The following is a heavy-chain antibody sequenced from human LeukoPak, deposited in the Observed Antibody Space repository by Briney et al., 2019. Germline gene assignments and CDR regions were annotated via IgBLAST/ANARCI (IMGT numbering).Heavy chain of an antibody. CDR1: GFTFSTYG. D-gene: IGHD6-13*01. J-gene: IGHJ4*02. CDR2: INNDGSSS. CDR3: TRGQGIADY. Sequence: GGSLRLSRAASGFTFSTYGMHWVRQAPGKGLVWVSRINNDGSSSSYADSVKGRFTISRDNAKNTLYLQMNSLRAEDTAVYYCTRGQGIADYWGQGTLVTVSS. V-gene: IGHV3-74*01.